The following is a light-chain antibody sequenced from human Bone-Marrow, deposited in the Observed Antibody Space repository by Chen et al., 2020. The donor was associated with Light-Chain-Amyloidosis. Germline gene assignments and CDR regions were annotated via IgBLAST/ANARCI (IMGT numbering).Light chain of an antibody. V-gene: IGLV2-11*01. J-gene: IGLJ3*02. CDR1: SSDVGGYNY. CDR3: CSYAGSYTWV. CDR2: DVS. Sequence: QSALTQPRSVSGSPGQSVTISCPGTSSDVGGYNYVSWYQQHPGKAPKLMIYDVSMRPSGVPDRFSGSKSGNTASLTISGLQAEDEADYYCCSYAGSYTWVFGGGTKLTVL.